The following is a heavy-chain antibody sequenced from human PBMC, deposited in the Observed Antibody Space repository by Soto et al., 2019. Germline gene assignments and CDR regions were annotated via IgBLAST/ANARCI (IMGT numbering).Heavy chain of an antibody. CDR1: GFFFSGFE. CDR2: ISTGNVI. J-gene: IGHJ4*02. Sequence: GGSLRLSCVASGFFFSGFEMSWVRQAPGKGLEWISYISTGNVIYQADSVRGRFTISRDDAKNSLFLQMNSLTAEDTAVYYCARQIVAGGYFDYWGQGTVVTVSS. V-gene: IGHV3-48*03. D-gene: IGHD2-21*01. CDR3: ARQIVAGGYFDY.